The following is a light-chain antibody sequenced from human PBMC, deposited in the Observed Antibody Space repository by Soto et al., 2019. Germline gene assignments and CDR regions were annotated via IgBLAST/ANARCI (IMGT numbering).Light chain of an antibody. Sequence: DIQMTQSTSTLSASVGDRVTITCRASQSISSWLAWYQQKPGKAPKLLIYDASSLESGVPSRFSGSGSGTDFTLTISSLQPDDFATYYCQQYDSYPWTFGQGTKVEI. CDR2: DAS. J-gene: IGKJ1*01. V-gene: IGKV1-5*01. CDR3: QQYDSYPWT. CDR1: QSISSW.